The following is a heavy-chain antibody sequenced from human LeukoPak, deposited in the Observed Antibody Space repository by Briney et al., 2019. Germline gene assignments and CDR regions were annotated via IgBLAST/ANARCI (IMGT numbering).Heavy chain of an antibody. CDR1: GGSISSGGYY. Sequence: SETLSLTCTVSGGSISSGGYYWSWIRQHPGEGLEWIGYIYYTGTTYYNPSLKSRLTISVDTSKNQFSLKLSPVTAADTAVYYCARSGAAWKPPTYFQDWGQGTLVTVSS. J-gene: IGHJ1*01. CDR2: IYYTGTT. CDR3: ARSGAAWKPPTYFQD. V-gene: IGHV4-31*03. D-gene: IGHD1-1*01.